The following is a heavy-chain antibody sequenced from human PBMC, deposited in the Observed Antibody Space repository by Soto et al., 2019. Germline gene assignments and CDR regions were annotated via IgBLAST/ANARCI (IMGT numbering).Heavy chain of an antibody. V-gene: IGHV3-73*01. J-gene: IGHJ4*02. CDR1: GFTFSGSA. Sequence: PGGSLRLSCAASGFTFSGSAMHWVRQASGKGLEWVGRIRSKANSYATAYAASVKGRFTISRDDSKNTAYLQMNSRKTEDTAVYYCTTAESPAVSYFFDYWGQGTLVTVSS. CDR2: IRSKANSYAT. CDR3: TTAESPAVSYFFDY. D-gene: IGHD3-16*02.